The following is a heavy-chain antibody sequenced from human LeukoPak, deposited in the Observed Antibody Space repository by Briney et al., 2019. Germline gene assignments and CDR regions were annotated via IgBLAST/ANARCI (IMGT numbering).Heavy chain of an antibody. V-gene: IGHV3-11*01. Sequence: GGSLRLSCAASGFTFSNYYMSWIRQAPGKGLEWVSYISSSGITIYYADSVKGRFTISRDNAKNSLYLQMNSLRAEDTAVYYCARVGSYGSGSYSSSYYYGMDVWGQGTTVTVSS. J-gene: IGHJ6*02. CDR3: ARVGSYGSGSYSSSYYYGMDV. CDR1: GFTFSNYY. D-gene: IGHD3-10*01. CDR2: ISSSGITI.